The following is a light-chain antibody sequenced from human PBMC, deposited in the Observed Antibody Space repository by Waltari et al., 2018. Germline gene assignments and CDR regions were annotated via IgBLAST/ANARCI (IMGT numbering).Light chain of an antibody. CDR3: MQALQTPRYT. CDR2: LGS. J-gene: IGKJ2*01. Sequence: EIVMTQSPLSLPVTPGESASISCRSRQSLLNSNGYNYLDWFLQKPGQSPQLLIYLGSNRASGVPDRVSGSGSGTEFTLKISRGEAEDVGVYYCMQALQTPRYTFGQGTKLEIK. V-gene: IGKV2-28*01. CDR1: QSLLNSNGYNY.